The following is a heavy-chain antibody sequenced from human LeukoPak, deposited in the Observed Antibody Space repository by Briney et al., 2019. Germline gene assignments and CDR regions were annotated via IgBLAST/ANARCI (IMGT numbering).Heavy chain of an antibody. Sequence: PGGSLRLSCAASGFTFSSYSMNWVRQAPGKGLEWVSSISSSSSYIHYADSVKGRFTISRDNAKNSLYLQMNSLRAEDTAVYYCARGQARTGYSSSWYLYWGQGTLVTVSS. CDR2: ISSSSSYI. V-gene: IGHV3-21*01. CDR1: GFTFSSYS. J-gene: IGHJ4*02. D-gene: IGHD6-13*01. CDR3: ARGQARTGYSSSWYLY.